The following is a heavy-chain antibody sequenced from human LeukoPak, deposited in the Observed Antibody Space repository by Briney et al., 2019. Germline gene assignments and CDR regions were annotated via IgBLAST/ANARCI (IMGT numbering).Heavy chain of an antibody. J-gene: IGHJ4*02. Sequence: GASVKVPCKASGGTFSSYTISWVRQAPGQGLEWMGRIIPILGIANYAQKFQGRVTITADKSTSTAYMELSSLRSEDTAVYYCARASSLLVVPVLDYWGQGTLVTVSS. D-gene: IGHD2-2*01. V-gene: IGHV1-69*02. CDR1: GGTFSSYT. CDR2: IIPILGIA. CDR3: ARASSLLVVPVLDY.